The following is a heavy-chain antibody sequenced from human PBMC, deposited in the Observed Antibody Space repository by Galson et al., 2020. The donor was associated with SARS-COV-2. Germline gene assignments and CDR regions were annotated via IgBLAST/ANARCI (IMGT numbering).Heavy chain of an antibody. V-gene: IGHV3-30*02. J-gene: IGHJ4*02. Sequence: GESPKISCEVSGFSFSSYGMHWVRQAPGKGLEWVAFILYGGNNKYYADSVKGRFAISGDNSKNTLYLQMSSLRAEDTAVYYCAKDQVDILTHRGCFDSWGQGTLVTVSA. D-gene: IGHD3-9*01. CDR2: ILYGGNNK. CDR1: GFSFSSYG. CDR3: AKDQVDILTHRGCFDS.